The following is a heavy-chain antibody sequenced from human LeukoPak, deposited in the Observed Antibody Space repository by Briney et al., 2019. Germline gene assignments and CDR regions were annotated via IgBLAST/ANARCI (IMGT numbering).Heavy chain of an antibody. CDR2: ISGSGGST. CDR3: VRGVGPADTLLEDFDC. CDR1: GFTFSSYG. V-gene: IGHV3-23*01. J-gene: IGHJ4*02. Sequence: GGTLRLSCAASGFTFSSYGMSWVRQAPGKGLEWVSAISGSGGSTYYADSVRGRFIISRDNAKNSLYLEMNYLRADDTGLYFCVRGVGPADTLLEDFDCWGPGSLDTVSS. D-gene: IGHD2-2*01.